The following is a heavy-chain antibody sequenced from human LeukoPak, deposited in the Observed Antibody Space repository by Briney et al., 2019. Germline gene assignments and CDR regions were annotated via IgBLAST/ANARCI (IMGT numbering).Heavy chain of an antibody. CDR1: GFTVNSNY. V-gene: IGHV3-53*01. D-gene: IGHD4-11*01. J-gene: IGHJ4*02. CDR3: ARLPKTTYFDY. Sequence: GGSLRLSCAASGFTVNSNYMSWVRQAPGKGLEWVSVIYTGGTTDYADSVKGRFTISRDNSKNTLFLQMNSLRAEDTAVYYCARLPKTTYFDYWGQGTLVTVSS. CDR2: IYTGGTT.